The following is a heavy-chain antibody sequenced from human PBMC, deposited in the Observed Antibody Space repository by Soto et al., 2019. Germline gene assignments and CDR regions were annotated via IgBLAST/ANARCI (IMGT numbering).Heavy chain of an antibody. Sequence: PSETLSLTCTVSGGFISSDQYYWSWIRHLPGKGLEWIGYIFYSGSTTYNPSLNSRVTISVDTSKNQLSLKVNSVTAADTAVYYCARHVNIAVAGTGFDYWGQGTPVTVSS. V-gene: IGHV4-61*01. J-gene: IGHJ4*02. CDR2: IFYSGST. D-gene: IGHD6-19*01. CDR3: ARHVNIAVAGTGFDY. CDR1: GGFISSDQYY.